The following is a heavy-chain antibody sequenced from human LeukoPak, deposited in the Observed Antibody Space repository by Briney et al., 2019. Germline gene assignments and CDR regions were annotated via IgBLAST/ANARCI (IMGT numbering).Heavy chain of an antibody. J-gene: IGHJ5*02. V-gene: IGHV3-23*01. CDR3: ASSPQLQRALWFDP. CDR2: ISGSGGST. Sequence: GGSLRLSCAASGFTFSSYAMSWVRQAPGKGLEWVSAISGSGGSTYYADSVKGRFTISRDNSKNTLYLQMNSLRAEDTAVYYCASSPQLQRALWFDPWGQGTLVTVSS. CDR1: GFTFSSYA. D-gene: IGHD1-26*01.